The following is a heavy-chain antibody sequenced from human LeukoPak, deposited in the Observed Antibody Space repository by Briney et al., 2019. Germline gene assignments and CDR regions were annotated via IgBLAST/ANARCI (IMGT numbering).Heavy chain of an antibody. J-gene: IGHJ3*02. CDR3: ARGAGGTTDAFDI. CDR1: GFTFSSYS. Sequence: GGSLRLSCAASGFTFSSYSMNWVRQAPGKGLEWVSYISSSSTIYYADSVKGRFTISRDNAKNSLYLQMNSLRAEDTAVYYCARGAGGTTDAFDIWGQGTMVTVSS. V-gene: IGHV3-48*01. CDR2: ISSSSTI. D-gene: IGHD1-7*01.